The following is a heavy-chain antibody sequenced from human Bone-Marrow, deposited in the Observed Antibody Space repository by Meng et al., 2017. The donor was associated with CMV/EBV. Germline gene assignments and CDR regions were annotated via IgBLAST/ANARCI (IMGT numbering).Heavy chain of an antibody. J-gene: IGHJ4*02. D-gene: IGHD6-13*01. Sequence: QLQLPESGPGLVKPSETLSLTCTVSGGSISSSSYYWGWIRQPPGKGLEWIGSIYYSGSTYYNPSLKSRVTISVDTSKNQFSLKLSSVTAADTAVYYCARSWEGQQPIDYWGQGTLVTVSS. CDR2: IYYSGST. V-gene: IGHV4-39*07. CDR3: ARSWEGQQPIDY. CDR1: GGSISSSSYY.